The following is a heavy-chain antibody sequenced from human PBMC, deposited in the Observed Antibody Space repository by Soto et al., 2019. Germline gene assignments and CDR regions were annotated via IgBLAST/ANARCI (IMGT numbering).Heavy chain of an antibody. CDR3: ASLVVTAHNWFDP. V-gene: IGHV4-30-4*01. CDR2: IYYSGST. J-gene: IGHJ5*02. Sequence: PSETLSLTCAVSGGSMSSGGYYWSWIRQPPGKGLEWIGYIYYSGSTYYNPSLKSRVTISVDTSKNQFSLKLSSVTAADTAVYYCASLVVTAHNWFDPWGQGTLVTVSS. D-gene: IGHD2-21*02. CDR1: GGSMSSGGYY.